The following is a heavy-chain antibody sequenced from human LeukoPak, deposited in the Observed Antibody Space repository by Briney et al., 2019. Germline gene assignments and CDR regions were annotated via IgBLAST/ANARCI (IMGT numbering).Heavy chain of an antibody. V-gene: IGHV3-21*01. J-gene: IGHJ4*02. CDR2: ISSSSSYI. CDR3: ALPRYDSSGYYG. CDR1: GFTFSSYS. D-gene: IGHD3-22*01. Sequence: GGSLRLSCAASGFTFSSYSMNWVRQAPGNGLEWVSSISSSSSYIYYADSVKGRFTISRDNAKNSLYLQMNSLRAEDTAVYYCALPRYDSSGYYGWGQGTLVTVSS.